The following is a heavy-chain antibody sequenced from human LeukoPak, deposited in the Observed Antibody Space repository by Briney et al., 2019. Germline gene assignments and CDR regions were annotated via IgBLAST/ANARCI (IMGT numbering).Heavy chain of an antibody. J-gene: IGHJ4*02. CDR1: GFTFRSYE. CDR3: AKGLNYDILTGQSN. Sequence: GGSLRLSCEDSGFTFRSYEMNWVRQAPGKGLEWIAYLSSSGSAFSYADSVKGRFTIARDNSKNTLYLQMNSLRAEDTAVYYCAKGLNYDILTGQSNWGQGTLVTVSS. CDR2: LSSSGSAF. V-gene: IGHV3-48*03. D-gene: IGHD3-9*01.